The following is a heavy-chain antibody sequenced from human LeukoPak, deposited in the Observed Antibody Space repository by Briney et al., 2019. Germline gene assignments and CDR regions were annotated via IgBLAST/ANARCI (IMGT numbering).Heavy chain of an antibody. V-gene: IGHV4-38-2*02. D-gene: IGHD1-20*01. J-gene: IGHJ5*02. Sequence: KPSETLSLTCAVYGGSFSGYYWGWIRQPPGKGLEWIGSIYHSGSTYYNPSLKSRVTISVDTSKNQFSLKLSSVTAADTAVYYCARDITGTTSEGWFDPWGQGTLVTVSS. CDR1: GGSFSGYY. CDR2: IYHSGST. CDR3: ARDITGTTSEGWFDP.